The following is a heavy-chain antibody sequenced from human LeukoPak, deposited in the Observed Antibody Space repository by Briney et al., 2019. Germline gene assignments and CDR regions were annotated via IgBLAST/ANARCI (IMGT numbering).Heavy chain of an antibody. CDR1: GGSISSSSYY. CDR2: IYYSGST. Sequence: PSGTLSLTCTVSGGSISSSSYYWGWIRQPPGKGLEWIGSIYYSGSTYYNPSLKSRVTISVDTSKNQFSLKLSSVTAADTAVYYCARSYYDSSGYANWFDPWGQGTLVTVSS. CDR3: ARSYYDSSGYANWFDP. J-gene: IGHJ5*02. D-gene: IGHD3-22*01. V-gene: IGHV4-39*07.